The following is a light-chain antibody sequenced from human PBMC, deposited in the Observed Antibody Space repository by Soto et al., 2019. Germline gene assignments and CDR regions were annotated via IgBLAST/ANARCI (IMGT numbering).Light chain of an antibody. CDR1: QGISSY. CDR2: AAS. CDR3: QQTRSGIT. J-gene: IGKJ5*01. V-gene: IGKV1-9*01. Sequence: IQLTQSPSSLSASVGDRVTITCRASQGISSYLAWYQQKPGKAPKLLIYAASKLQSGVPSRFRGSGSGTDFTLTIDTLQPDDFASYYCQQTRSGITFGQGTRLE.